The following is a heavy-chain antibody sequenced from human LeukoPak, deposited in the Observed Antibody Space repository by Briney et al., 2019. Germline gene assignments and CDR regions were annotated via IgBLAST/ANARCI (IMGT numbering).Heavy chain of an antibody. V-gene: IGHV3-49*03. CDR2: IRNKAYGGTT. J-gene: IGHJ1*01. D-gene: IGHD6-19*01. Sequence: AGGSLRLSCTASGLTSGDYTMSWFRQAPGKGLEWVGFIRNKAYGGTTEYAASVKGRFTISRDDSKSIAYLQMNSLKTEDTAVYYCTRVGGSGPTRHWGQGTLVTVSS. CDR3: TRVGGSGPTRH. CDR1: GLTSGDYT.